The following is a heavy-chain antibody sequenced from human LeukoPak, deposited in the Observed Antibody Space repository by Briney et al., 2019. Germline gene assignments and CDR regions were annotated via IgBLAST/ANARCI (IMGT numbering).Heavy chain of an antibody. J-gene: IGHJ4*02. CDR1: GGSFSGYY. CDR3: ARRTYVLRFDY. D-gene: IGHD2-8*01. V-gene: IGHV4-34*01. Sequence: SETLSLTCAVYGGSFSGYYWSWIRQPPGKGLEWIGEINHSGSTNYNPSLKSRVTISVDTSKNQFSLKLSSVTAADTAVYYCARRTYVLRFDYWGQGTLVTVSS. CDR2: INHSGST.